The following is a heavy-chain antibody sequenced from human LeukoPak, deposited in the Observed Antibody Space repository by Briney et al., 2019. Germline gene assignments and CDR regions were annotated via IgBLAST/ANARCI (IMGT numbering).Heavy chain of an antibody. V-gene: IGHV1-69*13. D-gene: IGHD3-22*01. Sequence: SVKVSCKASGGTFSSYAISWVRQAPGQGLEWMGGIIPIFGTANYARKFQGRVTITADGSTSTAYMELSSLRSEDTAVYYCARAVDYDSSGYYIDYWGQGTLVTVSS. CDR3: ARAVDYDSSGYYIDY. CDR2: IIPIFGTA. CDR1: GGTFSSYA. J-gene: IGHJ4*02.